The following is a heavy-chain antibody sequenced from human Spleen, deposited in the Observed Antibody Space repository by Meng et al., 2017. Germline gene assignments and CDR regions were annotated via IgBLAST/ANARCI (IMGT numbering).Heavy chain of an antibody. Sequence: SVKVSCKASGGTFARYAISWVRQAPGQGLEWMGGIIPMFGTLNYAQKFQGRVTITADESTRTAYMELSSLRSEDTAVYYCARTIVVVIAAGYYYHGMDVWGQGTTVTVSS. V-gene: IGHV1-69*13. CDR1: GGTFARYA. D-gene: IGHD2-15*01. CDR2: IIPMFGTL. CDR3: ARTIVVVIAAGYYYHGMDV. J-gene: IGHJ6*02.